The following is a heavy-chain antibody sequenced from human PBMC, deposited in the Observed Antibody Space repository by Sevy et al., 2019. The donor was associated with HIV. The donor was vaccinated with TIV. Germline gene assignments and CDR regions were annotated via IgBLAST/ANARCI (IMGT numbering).Heavy chain of an antibody. V-gene: IGHV3-7*01. CDR3: ARAHTICSGGDCSPGWFDP. D-gene: IGHD2-21*02. J-gene: IGHJ5*02. CDR2: IKENGSGK. CDR1: GFTFSYFW. Sequence: GESLKISCAASGFTFSYFWMSWVRQAPGEGVEWVANIKENGSGKNCVDSVKGRCTISRDNDNNSQYLQMNRLRAEDTAMYYCARAHTICSGGDCSPGWFDPWGQGTLVTVSS.